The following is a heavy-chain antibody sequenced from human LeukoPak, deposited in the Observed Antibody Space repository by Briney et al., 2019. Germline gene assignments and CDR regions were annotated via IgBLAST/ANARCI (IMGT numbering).Heavy chain of an antibody. D-gene: IGHD3-16*01. CDR1: GYTFTSYG. CDR2: INPNSGGT. V-gene: IGHV1-2*02. CDR3: ARGGMITFGYYYMDV. Sequence: ASVKVSCKASGYTFTSYGISWVRQAPGQGLEWMGWINPNSGGTNYAQKFQGRVTMTRDTSISTAYMELSSLRSEDTAVYYCARGGMITFGYYYMDVWGKGTTVTVSS. J-gene: IGHJ6*03.